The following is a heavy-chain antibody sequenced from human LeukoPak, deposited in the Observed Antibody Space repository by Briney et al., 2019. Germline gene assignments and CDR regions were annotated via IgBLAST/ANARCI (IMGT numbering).Heavy chain of an antibody. Sequence: GGSLRLSCAASGFTFSDYYMSWIRQAPGKGLEWVSYISSSGSTIYYADSVKGRFTISRDNAENSLYLQMNSLGAEDTAVYYCARDLTTLYYYYYYYMDVWGKGTTVTVSS. D-gene: IGHD1-1*01. J-gene: IGHJ6*03. V-gene: IGHV3-11*04. CDR2: ISSSGSTI. CDR3: ARDLTTLYYYYYYYMDV. CDR1: GFTFSDYY.